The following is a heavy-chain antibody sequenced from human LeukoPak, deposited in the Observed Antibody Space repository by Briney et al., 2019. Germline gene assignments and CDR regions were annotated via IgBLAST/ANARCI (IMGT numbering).Heavy chain of an antibody. CDR2: IRYDGSDK. J-gene: IGHJ1*01. Sequence: GGSLRLSCAASGFTFSSYGMHWVRQAPGKGLEWVAFIRYDGSDKYYADSVKGRFTISRDNSKNALYLQMNSLRAEDTAVYYCAKDGAIAAVLHAEYFQHWGQGTLVTVSS. CDR3: AKDGAIAAVLHAEYFQH. D-gene: IGHD6-13*01. V-gene: IGHV3-30*02. CDR1: GFTFSSYG.